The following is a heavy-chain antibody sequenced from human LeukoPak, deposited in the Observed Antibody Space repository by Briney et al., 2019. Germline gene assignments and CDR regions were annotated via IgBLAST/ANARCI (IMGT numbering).Heavy chain of an antibody. CDR2: IYYSGSS. Sequence: SETLSLTGTVSGGSISDYCWSWIRQPPGKGLEWIGDIYYSGSSSYNPSLKSRVIISVDTSKNQFSLKLSSVTAADTAVYYCARWGNYGSGSLDFWGQGTLVTVSS. D-gene: IGHD3-10*01. CDR3: ARWGNYGSGSLDF. CDR1: GGSISDYC. J-gene: IGHJ4*02. V-gene: IGHV4-59*01.